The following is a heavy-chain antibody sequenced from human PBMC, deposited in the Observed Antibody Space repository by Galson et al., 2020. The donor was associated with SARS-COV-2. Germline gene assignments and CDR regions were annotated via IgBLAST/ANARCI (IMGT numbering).Heavy chain of an antibody. V-gene: IGHV4-61*02. CDR2: IYMSGNSGNRNY. D-gene: IGHD5-12*01. CDR1: GDSISSGSYY. CDR3: ARSGSKWHLDEFLQY. J-gene: IGHJ1*01. Sequence: SETLSLTCTVSGDSISSGSYYWNWVRQSAGTGLEWIGRIYMSGNSGNRNYNYNPSFRSRVTISVDTSKNQLSLKLNSVTAADTAVYFCARSGSKWHLDEFLQYLGQGALVTVSS.